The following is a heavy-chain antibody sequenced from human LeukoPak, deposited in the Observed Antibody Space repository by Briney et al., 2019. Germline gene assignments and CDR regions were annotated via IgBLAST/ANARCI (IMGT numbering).Heavy chain of an antibody. CDR1: GFTFSVYW. CDR3: ARAPQYCAGDCHYGRFDY. D-gene: IGHD2-21*02. Sequence: PGGSLRLSCAASGFTFSVYWMTWVRQAPGKGLEWVANIKQDGSEKYYVDSVRGRFTISRDNAKNSLYLQMNSLRAEDTAVYYCARAPQYCAGDCHYGRFDYWGQGTLVTVSS. CDR2: IKQDGSEK. V-gene: IGHV3-7*01. J-gene: IGHJ4*02.